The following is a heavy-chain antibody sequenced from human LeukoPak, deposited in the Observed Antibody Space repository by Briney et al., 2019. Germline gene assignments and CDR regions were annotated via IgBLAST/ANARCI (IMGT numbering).Heavy chain of an antibody. CDR1: GDSISSSSYY. J-gene: IGHJ4*02. CDR2: VYYSANT. Sequence: ASETLSLTCTVSGDSISSSSYYWDWIRQPPGKGLEWIGNVYYSANTYYNPSLKSRVTISVDTSKNQFSLKLSSVTAADTAVYYCARTISGRYCDYWGQGTLVTVSS. V-gene: IGHV4-39*07. CDR3: ARTISGRYCDY. D-gene: IGHD1-26*01.